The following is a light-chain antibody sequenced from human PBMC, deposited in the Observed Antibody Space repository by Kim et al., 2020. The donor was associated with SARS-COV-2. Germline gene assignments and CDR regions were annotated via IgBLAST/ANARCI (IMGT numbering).Light chain of an antibody. J-gene: IGKJ2*01. CDR3: HQYNTWPPDT. CDR1: QSVSRD. V-gene: IGKV3-15*01. Sequence: EIVMTQSPATLSVSPGERATLSCRASQSVSRDLAWYQQKPGQPPRLLIYGASTRATGIPARFSGSGSGTDFTLTISSLQSEDFAVYYCHQYNTWPPDTYGQGTKLEI. CDR2: GAS.